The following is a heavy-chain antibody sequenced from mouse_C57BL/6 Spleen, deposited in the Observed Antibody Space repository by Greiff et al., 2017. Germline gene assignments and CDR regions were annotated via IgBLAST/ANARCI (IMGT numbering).Heavy chain of an antibody. CDR3: ARWTTGVAPDY. Sequence: QVQLQQPGAELVMPGASVKLSCKASGYTFTSYWMHWVKQRPGQGLEWIGEIDPSDSYTNYNQKFKGKSTLTVDKSSSTAYMQLSSLTSEDSAVYYCARWTTGVAPDYWGQGTTLTVSS. D-gene: IGHD1-1*01. CDR2: IDPSDSYT. CDR1: GYTFTSYW. J-gene: IGHJ2*01. V-gene: IGHV1-69*01.